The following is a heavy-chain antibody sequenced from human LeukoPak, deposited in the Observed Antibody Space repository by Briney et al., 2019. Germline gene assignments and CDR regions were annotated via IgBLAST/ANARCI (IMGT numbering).Heavy chain of an antibody. V-gene: IGHV4-61*02. Sequence: SETLSLTCTVSGGSISSGSYYWSWIRQPAGKGLEWIGRIYTSGSTNYNPSLKSRVTISVDTSKNQFSLKLSSVTAAYTAVYYCARGGIGYYLDYWGQGTLVTVSS. CDR1: GGSISSGSYY. J-gene: IGHJ4*02. CDR2: IYTSGST. D-gene: IGHD2-21*01. CDR3: ARGGIGYYLDY.